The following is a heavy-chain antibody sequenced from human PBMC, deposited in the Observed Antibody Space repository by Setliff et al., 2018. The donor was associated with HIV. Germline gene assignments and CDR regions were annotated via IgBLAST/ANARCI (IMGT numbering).Heavy chain of an antibody. CDR1: GGSFSGYY. CDR3: ARDLNSRRQLVPLDAFGI. D-gene: IGHD6-13*01. V-gene: IGHV4-34*01. CDR2: INHSGST. J-gene: IGHJ3*02. Sequence: SETLSLTCAVYGGSFSGYYWSWIRQPPGKGLEWIGEINHSGSTNYNPSLKSRVTISVDTSKNQFSLKLSSVTAADTAVYYCARDLNSRRQLVPLDAFGIWGQGTMVTVSS.